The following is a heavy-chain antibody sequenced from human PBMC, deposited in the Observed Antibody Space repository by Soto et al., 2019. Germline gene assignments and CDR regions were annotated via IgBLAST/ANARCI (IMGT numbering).Heavy chain of an antibody. CDR1: GFTFESYA. J-gene: IGHJ4*02. D-gene: IGHD6-19*01. CDR2: ISWKSGSI. V-gene: IGHV3-9*01. CDR3: VKDIHEQWLVSHFEY. Sequence: EVQLVESGGGSVQPGRSLRLSCVASGFTFESYAMHWVRKVPGKGLEWVSGISWKSGSIGYEDSVKGRFTISRDNAQKSLYLEMNSLKLEDTAFYYCVKDIHEQWLVSHFEYWGQGALVTVSS.